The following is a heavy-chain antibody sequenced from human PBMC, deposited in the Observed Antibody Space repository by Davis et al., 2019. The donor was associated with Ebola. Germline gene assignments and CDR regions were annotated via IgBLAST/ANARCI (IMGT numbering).Heavy chain of an antibody. D-gene: IGHD3-10*01. CDR1: GFTVSSNY. CDR3: AKDSGYYGNFDY. CDR2: IYSGGST. Sequence: GESLKISCAASGFTVSSNYMSWVRQAPGKGLEWVSVIYSGGSTYYADSVKGRSTISRDNSKNTLYLQMNSLKTEDTAVYYCAKDSGYYGNFDYWGKGTLVTVSS. V-gene: IGHV3-53*01. J-gene: IGHJ4*02.